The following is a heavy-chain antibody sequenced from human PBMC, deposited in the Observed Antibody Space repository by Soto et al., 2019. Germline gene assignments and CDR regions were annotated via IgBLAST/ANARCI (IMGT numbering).Heavy chain of an antibody. V-gene: IGHV4-61*01. D-gene: IGHD3-16*01. CDR1: GGSVSSGSYY. J-gene: IGHJ3*02. Sequence: SETLSLTCTVSGGSVSSGSYYWSWIRQPPGKGLEWIGYIYYSGSPNYNPSLKSRVPISVDTSKNQFSLKLSSVTAADTAVYYCSRFSRGSGGGAFDIWGQGTMVTVSS. CDR3: SRFSRGSGGGAFDI. CDR2: IYYSGSP.